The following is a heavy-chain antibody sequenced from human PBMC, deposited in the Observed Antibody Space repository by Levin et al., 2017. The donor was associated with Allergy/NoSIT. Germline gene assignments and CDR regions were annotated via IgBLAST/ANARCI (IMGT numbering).Heavy chain of an antibody. D-gene: IGHD2-2*01. Sequence: RGESLKISCKGSGYSFTSYWISWVRQMPGKGLEWMGRIDPSDSYTNYSPSFQGHVTISADKSISTAYLQWSSLKASDTAMYYCARHLYCSSTSCLHYMDVWGKGTTVTVSS. CDR3: ARHLYCSSTSCLHYMDV. J-gene: IGHJ6*03. CDR1: GYSFTSYW. CDR2: IDPSDSYT. V-gene: IGHV5-10-1*01.